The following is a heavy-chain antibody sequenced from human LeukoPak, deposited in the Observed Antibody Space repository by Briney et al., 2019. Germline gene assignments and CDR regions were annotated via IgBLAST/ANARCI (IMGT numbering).Heavy chain of an antibody. CDR1: GYTFTGYY. J-gene: IGHJ4*02. CDR2: ISYDGSNQ. CDR3: ARIDILTGYAAVGDC. D-gene: IGHD3-9*01. V-gene: IGHV3-30-3*01. Sequence: SCKASGYTFTGYYMHWVRQALGKGLEWVALISYDGSNQLYADSVRGRFTISRDNSKNTLQLQLNSLRVEDTAVCYCARIDILTGYAAVGDCWGQGALVTVSS.